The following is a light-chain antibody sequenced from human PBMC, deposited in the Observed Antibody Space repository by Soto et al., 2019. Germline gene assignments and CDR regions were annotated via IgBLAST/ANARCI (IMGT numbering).Light chain of an antibody. CDR2: EVS. J-gene: IGLJ1*01. V-gene: IGLV2-14*01. CDR3: ISYTGSSTSYV. Sequence: QSALTQPASVSGSPGQSITISCSATSSDVGSYDHVAWYQQFPGKTPKLMIYEVSNRPSGVSSRFSGSKSGNTASLTISGLQAENEADYHCISYTGSSTSYVFGSGTKVTVL. CDR1: SSDVGSYDH.